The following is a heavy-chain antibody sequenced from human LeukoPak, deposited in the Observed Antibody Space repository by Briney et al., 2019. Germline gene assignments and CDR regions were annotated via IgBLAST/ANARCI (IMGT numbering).Heavy chain of an antibody. CDR1: GFTFSSYW. J-gene: IGHJ4*02. CDR2: IKQDGSEK. Sequence: GGSLRLSCAASGFTFSSYWMSWVRQAPGKGLEWVANIKQDGSEKYYVDSVKGRFTISRDNAKNSLYLQMNSLRAEDTAVYYCARGYYYDSSGYYYWGQGTLVTVSS. V-gene: IGHV3-7*04. CDR3: ARGYYYDSSGYYY. D-gene: IGHD3-22*01.